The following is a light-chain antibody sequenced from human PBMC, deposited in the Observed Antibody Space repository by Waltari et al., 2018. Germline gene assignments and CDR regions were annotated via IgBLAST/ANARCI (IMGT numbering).Light chain of an antibody. V-gene: IGLV7-46*01. CDR3: WLSSSGAWV. Sequence: QALVTQEPSLTLSPGGTVTPTCGSSTGAVTSGHYPYWFQQRPGQAPRTLIYESKNKHPKTPAWFSASLLGGKAARIISGAQPEDEADYFCWLSSSGAWVYGGGTRQTVL. CDR2: ESK. J-gene: IGLJ3*02. CDR1: TGAVTSGHY.